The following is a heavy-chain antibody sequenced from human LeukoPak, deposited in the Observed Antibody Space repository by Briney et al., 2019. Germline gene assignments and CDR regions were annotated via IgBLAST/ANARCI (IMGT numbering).Heavy chain of an antibody. V-gene: IGHV3-7*01. CDR1: GFTLNSYL. J-gene: IGHJ3*01. CDR3: ARSNPNGNALDL. D-gene: IGHD1-14*01. Sequence: GGSLRLSCAASGFTLNSYLMSWVRQAPGRGLEWVANIKKDGSEENYLDSVKGRFTVSRDNAKNSLYLQMNSLRGEDTAVYYCARSNPNGNALDLWGHGTMVTISS. CDR2: IKKDGSEE.